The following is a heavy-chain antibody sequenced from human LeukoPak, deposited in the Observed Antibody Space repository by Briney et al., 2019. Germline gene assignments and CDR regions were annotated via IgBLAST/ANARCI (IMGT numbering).Heavy chain of an antibody. J-gene: IGHJ3*02. D-gene: IGHD1-1*01. Sequence: ASVKVSCKASGDSSRTNAIVWVRQAPGQRPEWMGWISAGSGNTKYSQKFQDRVIVSRDTAASSLRSEDTAVYFCARERDDDAFDIWGQGTLVSVSS. CDR3: ARERDDDAFDI. CDR1: GDSSRTNA. CDR2: ISAGSGNT. V-gene: IGHV1-3*01.